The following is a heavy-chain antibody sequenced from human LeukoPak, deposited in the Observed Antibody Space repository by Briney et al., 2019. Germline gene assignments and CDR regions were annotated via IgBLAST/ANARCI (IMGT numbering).Heavy chain of an antibody. J-gene: IGHJ4*02. V-gene: IGHV4-34*01. D-gene: IGHD3-22*01. Sequence: SETLSLTCAVYGGSFSSYYWRWIRQPPGKGLEWIGEINHSGSTNYNPSLKSRVTISVDTSKNQFSLKLSSVTAADTAVYYCARRRTYYYDSSGYYVTFFDYWGQGTLVTVSS. CDR3: ARRRTYYYDSSGYYVTFFDY. CDR2: INHSGST. CDR1: GGSFSSYY.